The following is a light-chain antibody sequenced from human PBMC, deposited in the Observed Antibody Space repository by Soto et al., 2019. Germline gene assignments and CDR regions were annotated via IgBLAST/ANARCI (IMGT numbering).Light chain of an antibody. Sequence: ETVLTQDPATLSLSPGENAIRSCRASQSVSNYLAWYQQKPGQDHRLLIYDASYRATGMQARFSGGGSGTEFTHSISSLEPEDFADYYWQQRSDWRTFGGGTKVEIK. J-gene: IGKJ4*01. CDR1: QSVSNY. CDR3: QQRSDWRT. CDR2: DAS. V-gene: IGKV3-11*01.